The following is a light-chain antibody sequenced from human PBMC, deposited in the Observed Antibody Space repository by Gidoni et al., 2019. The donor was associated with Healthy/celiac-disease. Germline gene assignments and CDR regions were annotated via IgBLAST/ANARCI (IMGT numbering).Light chain of an antibody. J-gene: IGKJ1*01. CDR2: KAS. V-gene: IGKV1-5*03. Sequence: DIQMTQSPSTLSASVGDRVTITCRASQSISSWLAWYQQNPGKAPKLLIYKASSLESGVPSRFSGSGSGTEFTLNISSLQPDDFATYYCQQYNSYSRTFGQGTKVEIK. CDR3: QQYNSYSRT. CDR1: QSISSW.